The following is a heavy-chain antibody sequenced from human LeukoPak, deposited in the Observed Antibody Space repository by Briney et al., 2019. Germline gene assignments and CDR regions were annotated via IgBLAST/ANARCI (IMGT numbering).Heavy chain of an antibody. CDR3: ARVSAAGFPFDY. D-gene: IGHD6-13*01. CDR1: GGSISSYY. CDR2: IYTSGST. J-gene: IGHJ4*02. Sequence: SETLSLTCTVSGGSISSYYWSWIRQPAGKGLEWIGRIYTSGSTNYNPSLKSRVTMSVDTSKNQFSLKLSAVTAADTAFYYCARVSAAGFPFDYWGQGTLVTVSS. V-gene: IGHV4-4*07.